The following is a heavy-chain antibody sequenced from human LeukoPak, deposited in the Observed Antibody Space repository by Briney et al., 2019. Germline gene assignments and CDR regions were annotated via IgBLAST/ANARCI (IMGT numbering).Heavy chain of an antibody. CDR3: TSSTDIVVVPAAHPHFDY. J-gene: IGHJ4*02. CDR1: GFTFSGSA. CDR2: IRSKANSYAT. D-gene: IGHD2-2*01. V-gene: IGHV3-73*01. Sequence: GGSLRLSCAASGFTFSGSAMHWVRQASGKGLEWVGRIRSKANSYATAYAASVKGRFTISRDDSKNTAYLQMNSLKTEDTAVYYCTSSTDIVVVPAAHPHFDYWGQGTLVTVSS.